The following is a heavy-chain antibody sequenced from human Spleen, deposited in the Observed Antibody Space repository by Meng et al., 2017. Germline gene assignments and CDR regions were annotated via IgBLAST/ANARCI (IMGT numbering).Heavy chain of an antibody. J-gene: IGHJ6*02. Sequence: GGSLRLSCAASGFTFSSYAMSWVRQAPGKGLEWVSGISGSGGSTYYADFVKGRLTISRDNSKITLSLQMNNLRAEDTAVYYCAKVRLSNYYYYYDMDVWGQGTTVTVSS. V-gene: IGHV3-23*01. CDR1: GFTFSSYA. D-gene: IGHD2/OR15-2a*01. CDR3: AKVRLSNYYYYYDMDV. CDR2: ISGSGGST.